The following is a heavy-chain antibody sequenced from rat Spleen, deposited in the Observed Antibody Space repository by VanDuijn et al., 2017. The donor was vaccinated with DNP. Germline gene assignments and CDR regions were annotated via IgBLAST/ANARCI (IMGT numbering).Heavy chain of an antibody. J-gene: IGHJ2*01. CDR2: ISYDGGST. D-gene: IGHD1-4*01. CDR1: GFTFSHYY. V-gene: IGHV5-20*01. Sequence: EVQLVESGGGLVQPGGSMKLSCAASGFTFSHYYMAWVLQAPTKGLEWVASISYDGGSTYYRDSVKGRFTISRDNAKSTLYLQMESLRSEDTATYYCANYLYWGQGVMVTVSS. CDR3: ANYLY.